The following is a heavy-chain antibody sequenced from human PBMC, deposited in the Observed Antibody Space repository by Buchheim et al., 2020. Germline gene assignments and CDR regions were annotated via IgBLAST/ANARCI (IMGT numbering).Heavy chain of an antibody. CDR2: ISYDGSNK. J-gene: IGHJ2*01. CDR3: ARPPYYYDSSGYQNWYFDL. D-gene: IGHD3-22*01. V-gene: IGHV3-30-3*01. CDR1: GFTFSSYA. Sequence: QVQLVESGGGVVQPGRSLRLSCAASGFTFSSYAMHWVRQAPGKGLEWVAVISYDGSNKYYADSVKGRFTISRDNSKNTLYLQMNSLRAEDTAVYYCARPPYYYDSSGYQNWYFDLWGRGTL.